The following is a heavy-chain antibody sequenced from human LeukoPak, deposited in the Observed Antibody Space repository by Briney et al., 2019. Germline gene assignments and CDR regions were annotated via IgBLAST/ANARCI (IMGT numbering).Heavy chain of an antibody. CDR2: IDWDDDK. Sequence: ESGPALVKPTQTLTLTCTFSGFSLSTSGMCVSWIRQPPGKALEWLARIDWDDDKYYSTSLKTRLTISKDTSKNQVVLTMTNMDPVDTATYYCAGTSYYYDSIGHLTFDYWGQGTLVTVSS. J-gene: IGHJ4*02. D-gene: IGHD3-22*01. CDR3: AGTSYYYDSIGHLTFDY. CDR1: GFSLSTSGMC. V-gene: IGHV2-70*11.